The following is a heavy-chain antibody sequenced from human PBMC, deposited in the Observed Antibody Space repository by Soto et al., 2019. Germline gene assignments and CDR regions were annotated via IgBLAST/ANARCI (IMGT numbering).Heavy chain of an antibody. D-gene: IGHD4-17*01. CDR3: ARGEDYGDSLNY. CDR2: INSDGSSK. Sequence: EVQLVESGGGLVQPGESLRLSCAASGFTFSTYWMYWVRQAPGKGLVWVSRINSDGSSKSYADSVKGRLTISRDNAKKTLYLQMNSLRAEDTAVYYCARGEDYGDSLNYWGQGTLVTVSS. CDR1: GFTFSTYW. J-gene: IGHJ4*02. V-gene: IGHV3-74*01.